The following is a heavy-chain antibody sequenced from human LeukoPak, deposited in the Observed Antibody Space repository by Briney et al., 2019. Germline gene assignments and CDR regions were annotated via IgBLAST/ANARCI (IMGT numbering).Heavy chain of an antibody. CDR1: GFTFSSYT. J-gene: IGHJ6*02. CDR2: ISSSSSYM. Sequence: GGSLRLSCAASGFTFSSYTMNWVRQAPGKGLEWVSSISSSSSYMYYADSVRGRFTISRDNSKNTLYLQMNSLRAGDTAVYYCARVSAAHIYGLDVWGQGTTVTVSS. V-gene: IGHV3-21*01. CDR3: ARVSAAHIYGLDV.